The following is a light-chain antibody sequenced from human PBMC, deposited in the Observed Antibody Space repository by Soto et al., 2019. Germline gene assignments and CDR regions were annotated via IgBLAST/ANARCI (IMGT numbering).Light chain of an antibody. CDR2: AAS. V-gene: IGKV3-20*01. J-gene: IGKJ1*01. CDR1: QSVSSNY. CDR3: QQYNNWPPWT. Sequence: IVLSQSPGTLSLSPGERATLSCRAGQSVSSNYLAWYQQKPGQAPRLLIYAASSRATGIPDRFSGSGSGTDFTLTIDGLEPEDFAVYYCQQYNNWPPWTFGLGTKVDIK.